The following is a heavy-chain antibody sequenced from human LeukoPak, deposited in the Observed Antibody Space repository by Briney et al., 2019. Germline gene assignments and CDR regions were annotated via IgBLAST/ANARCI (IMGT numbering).Heavy chain of an antibody. CDR3: ARTPLVRYFDS. V-gene: IGHV3-23*01. J-gene: IGHJ4*02. CDR1: GFTFSSYA. CDR2: VSGSAGTT. D-gene: IGHD2-2*01. Sequence: GGSLRLSCAASGFTFSSYAMSWVRQARGKGLEWVSAVSGSAGTTYYADSVKGRFTISRDNSKNTLYLQMNSLRAEDTALYYCARTPLVRYFDSWGQGTLVTVTS.